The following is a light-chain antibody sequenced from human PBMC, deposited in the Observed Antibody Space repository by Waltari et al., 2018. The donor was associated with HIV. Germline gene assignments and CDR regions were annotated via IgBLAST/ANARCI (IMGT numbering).Light chain of an antibody. CDR3: QQYSTHYG. Sequence: IQMTQSPSNLSASVGDAVILTCRASQNIDNWLAWYQQRPGRAAKILMSMTSVLESGVPSRFSGSGKGKTFTLTISSLQPDDFGTYYCQQYSTHYGFGQGTRVE. J-gene: IGKJ2*01. CDR2: MTS. CDR1: QNIDNW. V-gene: IGKV1-5*03.